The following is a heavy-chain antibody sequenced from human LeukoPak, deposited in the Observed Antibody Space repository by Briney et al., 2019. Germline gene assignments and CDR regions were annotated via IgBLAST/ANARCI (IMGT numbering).Heavy chain of an antibody. CDR2: INPNSGGT. Sequence: GASVKVSCKASGYTFTDYYMHWVRQAPGQGLEWMGWINPNSGGTNYAQKFQGRVTMTRDTSINTVYMELGSLKYDDTAVYFCARYGSESHRNPNYFDVWGQGTLVTVSS. J-gene: IGHJ4*02. D-gene: IGHD3-10*01. CDR1: GYTFTDYY. V-gene: IGHV1-2*02. CDR3: ARYGSESHRNPNYFDV.